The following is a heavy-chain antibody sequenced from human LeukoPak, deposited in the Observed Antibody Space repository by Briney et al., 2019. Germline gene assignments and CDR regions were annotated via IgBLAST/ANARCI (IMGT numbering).Heavy chain of an antibody. CDR3: ARSTTAVIEGWYYFDY. J-gene: IGHJ4*02. Sequence: SETLSLTCAVSGDSISNYYWSWIRQPPGKGLEWIGYIYTSGSTNYNPSLKSRVTISVDTSKNQFSLKLYSVTAADTAVYYCARSTTAVIEGWYYFDYWGRGTLVTVSS. CDR2: IYTSGST. D-gene: IGHD4-23*01. CDR1: GDSISNYY. V-gene: IGHV4-4*09.